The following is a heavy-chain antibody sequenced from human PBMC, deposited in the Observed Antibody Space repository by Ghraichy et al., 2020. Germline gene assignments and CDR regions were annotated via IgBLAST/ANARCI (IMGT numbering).Heavy chain of an antibody. V-gene: IGHV3-21*01. CDR3: ARDDRDYYDSGSYYRGDV. J-gene: IGHJ6*02. CDR2: ISSSGSYI. D-gene: IGHD3-10*01. CDR1: GFTFSSYS. Sequence: SCAASGFTFSSYSMNWVRQAPGKGLEWVSSISSSGSYIYYADSVKGRFTISRDNAKNSLSLQMNSLRAEDTAVYYCARDDRDYYDSGSYYRGDVWGQGTTVTVSS.